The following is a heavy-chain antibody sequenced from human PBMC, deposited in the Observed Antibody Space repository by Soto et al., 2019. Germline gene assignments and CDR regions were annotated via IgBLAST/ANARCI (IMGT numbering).Heavy chain of an antibody. CDR2: IKQGGSEK. CDR3: ARDGLYCTYANCRGDAYDV. CDR1: GFTFRTYW. D-gene: IGHD2-8*01. Sequence: EVQLVGSGGGLVQPGGSLRLSCVASGFTFRTYWMTWVRQAPGKGLEWVANIKQGGSEKYYVDSVRGRFAISRDNAKDSLYLQMNSLRVEDTAVYYCARDGLYCTYANCRGDAYDVWDQGTMVTVSS. J-gene: IGHJ3*01. V-gene: IGHV3-7*04.